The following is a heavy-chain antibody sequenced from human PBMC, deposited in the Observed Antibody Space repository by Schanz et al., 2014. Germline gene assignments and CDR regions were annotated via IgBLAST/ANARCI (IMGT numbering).Heavy chain of an antibody. V-gene: IGHV3-11*05. CDR1: GFTFSSYA. Sequence: QEQLVESGGGLVKPGGSLRLSCAASGFTFSSYAMHWVRQAPGKGLEWVSYISGTTTYTNYADSVKGRFTISRDNAKNSLYLQMNSLRAEDTAVYYCAREQIMAAAGLVDYWGHGTLVTVSS. D-gene: IGHD6-13*01. CDR2: ISGTTTYT. CDR3: AREQIMAAAGLVDY. J-gene: IGHJ4*01.